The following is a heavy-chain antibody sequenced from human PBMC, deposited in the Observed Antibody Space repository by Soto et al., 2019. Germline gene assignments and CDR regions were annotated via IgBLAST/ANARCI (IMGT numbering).Heavy chain of an antibody. D-gene: IGHD4-17*01. CDR3: ARGATVVTPGGVSAFDI. CDR1: GGTFSSYA. Sequence: QVQLVQSGAEVKKPGSSVKVSCKASGGTFSSYAISWVRQAPGQCLEWMGGILPIFGTANYAQKFQGRVTITADKSTSTAYMELSSLRSEDTAVYYCARGATVVTPGGVSAFDIWGQGTMVTVSS. J-gene: IGHJ3*02. CDR2: ILPIFGTA. V-gene: IGHV1-69*06.